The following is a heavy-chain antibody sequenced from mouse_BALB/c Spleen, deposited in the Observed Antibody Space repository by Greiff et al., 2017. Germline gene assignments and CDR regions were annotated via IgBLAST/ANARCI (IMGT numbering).Heavy chain of an antibody. CDR1: GFTFSSYT. CDR3: ARRYGNDAMDY. Sequence: EVQVVESGGGLVQPGGSLKLSCAASGFTFSSYTMSWVRQTPEKRLDWVAYISNGGGSTYYPDTVKGRFTISRDNAKNTLYLQMSSLKSEDTAMYYCARRYGNDAMDYWGQGTSVTVSS. J-gene: IGHJ4*01. D-gene: IGHD2-10*02. V-gene: IGHV5-12-2*01. CDR2: ISNGGGST.